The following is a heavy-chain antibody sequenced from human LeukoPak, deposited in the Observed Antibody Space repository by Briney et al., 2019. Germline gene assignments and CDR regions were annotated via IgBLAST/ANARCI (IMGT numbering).Heavy chain of an antibody. V-gene: IGHV3-11*01. CDR1: GFTFSDYY. J-gene: IGHJ4*02. CDR3: ARDSRYFDWLLYPFFDY. Sequence: GGSLRLSCAASGFTFSDYYMSWIRQAPGKGPEWVSYISSSGSTIYYAHSVKGRFTISRDNAKNSLYLQMNSLRAEDTAVYYCARDSRYFDWLLYPFFDYWGQGTLVTVSS. D-gene: IGHD3-9*01. CDR2: ISSSGSTI.